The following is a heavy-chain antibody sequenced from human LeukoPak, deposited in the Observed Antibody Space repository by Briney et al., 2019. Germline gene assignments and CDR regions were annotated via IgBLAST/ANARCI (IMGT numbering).Heavy chain of an antibody. CDR2: IRTKPNNYAT. J-gene: IGHJ4*02. V-gene: IGHV3-73*01. CDR3: TTFPGAVAPEGNY. Sequence: GGSLRLSCAASGFTFSGAAIHWVRQASGKGLEWVGRIRTKPNNYATAYAASVQGRFTISRDDSKKTAYLQMSSLRTEDTALYYCTTFPGAVAPEGNYWGQGTLVPVSS. D-gene: IGHD2-15*01. CDR1: GFTFSGAA.